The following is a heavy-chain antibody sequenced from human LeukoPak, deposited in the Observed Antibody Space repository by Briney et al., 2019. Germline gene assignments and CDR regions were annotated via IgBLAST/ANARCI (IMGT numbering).Heavy chain of an antibody. D-gene: IGHD6-19*01. CDR2: MNPNSGNT. CDR1: GYTFTSYD. V-gene: IGHV1-8*01. J-gene: IGHJ5*02. CDR3: ARPPVAGMDWFDP. Sequence: GASVKVSCKASGYTFTSYDSNWVRQATGQGVEWMGWMNPNSGNTGYAQKFQGRVTMTRNTSISTAYMELSSLRSEDTAVYYCARPPVAGMDWFDPWGQGTLVTVSS.